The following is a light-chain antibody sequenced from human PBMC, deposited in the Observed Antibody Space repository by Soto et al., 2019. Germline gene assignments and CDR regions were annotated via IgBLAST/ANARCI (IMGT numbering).Light chain of an antibody. CDR2: GAS. CDR1: ETIVNNY. V-gene: IGKV3-20*01. J-gene: IGKJ1*01. CDR3: QQYDTSPAT. Sequence: DIVLTQSPGTLSSSPGERATLSCRASETIVNNYLAWYQQKPGQAPRLLIYGASSRATGIPDRFSGSGSGTDFTLTISRLEPEDFAVYYCQQYDTSPATFGQGTKVESK.